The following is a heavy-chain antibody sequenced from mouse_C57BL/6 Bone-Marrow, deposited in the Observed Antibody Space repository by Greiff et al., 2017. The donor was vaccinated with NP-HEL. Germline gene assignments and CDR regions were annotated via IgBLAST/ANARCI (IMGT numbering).Heavy chain of an antibody. CDR1: GYSITSGYY. CDR3: ARNYGSSYGYFDV. Sequence: EVQLQESGPGLVKPSQSLSLTCSVTGYSITSGYYWNWIRQFPGNKLEWMGYISYAGSNNYNPSLKNRISITRDTFKNQFFLKLNSVTTEDTATYYCARNYGSSYGYFDVWCTGTTVTVSS. V-gene: IGHV3-6*01. CDR2: ISYAGSN. J-gene: IGHJ1*03. D-gene: IGHD1-1*01.